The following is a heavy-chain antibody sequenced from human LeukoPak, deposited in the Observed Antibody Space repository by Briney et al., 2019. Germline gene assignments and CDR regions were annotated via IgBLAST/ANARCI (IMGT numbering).Heavy chain of an antibody. Sequence: SETLSLTCTVSGGSISSGGYYWSWIRQPPGKGLEWIGYIYHSGSTYYNPSLKSRVTISVDRSKNQFSLKLSSVTAADTAVYYCARGAIFGVVIGRGNWFDPWGQGTLVTVSS. J-gene: IGHJ5*02. CDR2: IYHSGST. CDR1: GGSISSGGYY. CDR3: ARGAIFGVVIGRGNWFDP. V-gene: IGHV4-30-2*01. D-gene: IGHD3-3*01.